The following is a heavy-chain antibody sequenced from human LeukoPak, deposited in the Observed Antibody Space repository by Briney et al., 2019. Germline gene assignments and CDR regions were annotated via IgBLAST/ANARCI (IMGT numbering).Heavy chain of an antibody. CDR1: GFTFSSYG. CDR2: IWYDGSNK. Sequence: GGSLRLSCAASGFTFSSYGMHWVRQAPGKGRRWVAVIWYDGSNKYYADSVKGRFTISRDNSKNTLYLQMNSLRAEDTAVYYCARGIGLAAAGIGYWGQGTLVTVSS. V-gene: IGHV3-33*01. J-gene: IGHJ4*02. CDR3: ARGIGLAAAGIGY. D-gene: IGHD6-13*01.